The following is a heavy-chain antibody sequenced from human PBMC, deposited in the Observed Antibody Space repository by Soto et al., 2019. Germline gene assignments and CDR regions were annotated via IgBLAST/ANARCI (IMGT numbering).Heavy chain of an antibody. V-gene: IGHV1-69*13. CDR1: GGSFSSYA. Sequence: ASVKVSCKASGGSFSSYAITWVRQAPGQGLEWMGGIIPIFDTTHYAQKFQDRVTITADESTSTAYMDLSSLRSDDTAVYYCAGLRFLDWYGEAYYYHGMDVWGHGTTVTVSS. D-gene: IGHD3-3*01. J-gene: IGHJ6*02. CDR3: AGLRFLDWYGEAYYYHGMDV. CDR2: IIPIFDTT.